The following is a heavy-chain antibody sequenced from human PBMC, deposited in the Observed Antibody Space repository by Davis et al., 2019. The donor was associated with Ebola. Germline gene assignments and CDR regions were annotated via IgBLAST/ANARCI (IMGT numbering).Heavy chain of an antibody. D-gene: IGHD6-19*01. Sequence: GGSLRLSCAASGFTVSSNYMSWVRQAPGKGLEWVSVIYSGGSTYYADSVKGRFTISRDNSKNTLYLQMNSLRAEDTAVYYCARGLSGWYVPTDYWSQGTLVTVSS. CDR1: GFTVSSNY. V-gene: IGHV3-53*05. J-gene: IGHJ4*02. CDR3: ARGLSGWYVPTDY. CDR2: IYSGGST.